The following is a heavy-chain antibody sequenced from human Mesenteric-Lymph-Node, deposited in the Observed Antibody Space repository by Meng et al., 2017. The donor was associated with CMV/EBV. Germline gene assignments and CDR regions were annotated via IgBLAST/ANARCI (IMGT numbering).Heavy chain of an antibody. CDR2: ISTSANTI. CDR3: ASRDYYYFNMDV. V-gene: IGHV3-11*04. Sequence: GESLKISCAASGFTFTDYYMDWVRQAPGKGLEWVAYISTSANTIYYAASVKGRFTISRDNAKKSLYLQMNSLRTEDTAVYYCASRDYYYFNMDVWGQGTTVTVSS. J-gene: IGHJ6*02. D-gene: IGHD3-10*01. CDR1: GFTFTDYY.